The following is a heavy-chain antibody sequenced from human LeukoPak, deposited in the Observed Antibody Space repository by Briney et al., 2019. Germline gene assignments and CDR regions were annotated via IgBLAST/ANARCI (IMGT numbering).Heavy chain of an antibody. J-gene: IGHJ4*02. V-gene: IGHV3-23*01. CDR1: GFTFSNFA. D-gene: IGHD3-10*01. CDR3: ANASGSPYYFDY. CDR2: ISTNGGAT. Sequence: GGSLRLSCAASGFTFSNFAMSWVRQAPGKGLECVSLISTNGGATYYADSVKGRFTISRDNSKSTLYLQMNSLRADDTAVYYCANASGSPYYFDYWGQGTLVTVSS.